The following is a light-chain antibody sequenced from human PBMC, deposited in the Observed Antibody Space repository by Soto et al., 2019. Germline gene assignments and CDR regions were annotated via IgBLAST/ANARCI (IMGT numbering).Light chain of an antibody. J-gene: IGKJ5*01. Sequence: IGVTQSPGALSLKTGERATLSCRASQSVASSYLAWYQQKPGQAPRLLIYGASSRATGIPDRFSGSGSGTDFTLTISRLEPEDFAVYYCQQYGSSPSITFGQGRRLEI. CDR2: GAS. CDR1: QSVASSY. V-gene: IGKV3-20*01. CDR3: QQYGSSPSIT.